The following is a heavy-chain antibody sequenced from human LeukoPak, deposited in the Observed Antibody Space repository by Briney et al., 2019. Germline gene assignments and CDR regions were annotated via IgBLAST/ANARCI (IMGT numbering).Heavy chain of an antibody. Sequence: GGSLRLSCAASGFTFSSYWMHWVRQAPGKGLVWVSRLNSDGSGTTYADSVKGRFTISRDNSKNTLYLQMNNLRAEDTAVYHCARDIFLGRSGYFEYWGQGTLVTVSS. CDR2: LNSDGSGT. CDR1: GFTFSSYW. V-gene: IGHV3-74*01. D-gene: IGHD2-21*01. CDR3: ARDIFLGRSGYFEY. J-gene: IGHJ4*02.